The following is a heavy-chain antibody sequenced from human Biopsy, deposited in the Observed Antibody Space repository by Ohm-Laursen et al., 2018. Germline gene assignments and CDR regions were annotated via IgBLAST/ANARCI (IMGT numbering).Heavy chain of an antibody. J-gene: IGHJ6*02. CDR2: ISETSSHI. D-gene: IGHD6-6*01. V-gene: IGHV3-21*01. Sequence: SLRLSCTASGFSVSSYDMNWVRQAPGKGLEWISYISETSSHIYDADSVRGRFTVARDIAKNSLYLQLNSPRVEGTAVYYCARDSSRRAREGGMDVWGQGTTVTVSS. CDR3: ARDSSRRAREGGMDV. CDR1: GFSVSSYD.